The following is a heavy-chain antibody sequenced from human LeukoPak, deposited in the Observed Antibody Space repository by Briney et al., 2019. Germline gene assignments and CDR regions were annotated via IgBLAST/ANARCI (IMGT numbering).Heavy chain of an antibody. D-gene: IGHD3-3*01. J-gene: IGHJ4*02. CDR2: IYTSGST. CDR1: GGSISSYY. CDR3: ARDSSDFWSGYCYFDY. V-gene: IGHV4-4*07. Sequence: KSSETLSLTCTVSGGSISSYYWSWIRQPAGKGLEWIGRIYTSGSTNYNPSLKSRVTMSVDTSKNQFSLKLSSVTAADTAVYYCARDSSDFWSGYCYFDYWGQGTLVTVSS.